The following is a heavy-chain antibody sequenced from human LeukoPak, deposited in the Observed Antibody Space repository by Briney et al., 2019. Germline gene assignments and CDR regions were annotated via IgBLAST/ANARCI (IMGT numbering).Heavy chain of an antibody. J-gene: IGHJ4*02. Sequence: SVKVSCKTSGGTFNNYAISWVRQAPGQGLEWMGRVVPMFGIRNYPQTFRGRVNITADKATNTVYMELRSLRAEDTAIYYCATEPSRSYSFDHLDFWGLGTPVTVSS. CDR3: ATEPSRSYSFDHLDF. V-gene: IGHV1-69*04. CDR1: GGTFNNYA. CDR2: VVPMFGIR. D-gene: IGHD5-12*01.